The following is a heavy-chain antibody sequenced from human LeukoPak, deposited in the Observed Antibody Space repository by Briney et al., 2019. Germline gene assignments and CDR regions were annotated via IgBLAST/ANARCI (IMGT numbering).Heavy chain of an antibody. CDR3: ARQFLYCSSTSCYLVWFDP. CDR2: IYYSGST. CDR1: GGSISSYY. V-gene: IGHV4-59*08. Sequence: SETLSLTCTVSGGSISSYYWSWIRQPPGKGLEWIGYIYYSGSTNYNPSLKSRVTISVDTSKNQFSLKLSSVTAADTAVYYCARQFLYCSSTSCYLVWFDPWGQGTLVTVSS. D-gene: IGHD2-2*01. J-gene: IGHJ5*02.